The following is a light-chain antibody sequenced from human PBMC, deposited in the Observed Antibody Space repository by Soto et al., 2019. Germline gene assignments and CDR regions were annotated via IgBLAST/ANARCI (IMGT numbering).Light chain of an antibody. J-gene: IGKJ2*01. CDR2: GAS. V-gene: IGKV3-15*01. CDR3: QQYNNWPPVPPYT. CDR1: QSVSSN. Sequence: EIVMTQSPATLSVSPGERATLSCRASQSVSSNLAWYQQKPGQAPRLLIYGASTRATGIPARFSGSGSGTEFTLTIRSLQSEYFAVYYCQQYNNWPPVPPYTFGQGTKLQIK.